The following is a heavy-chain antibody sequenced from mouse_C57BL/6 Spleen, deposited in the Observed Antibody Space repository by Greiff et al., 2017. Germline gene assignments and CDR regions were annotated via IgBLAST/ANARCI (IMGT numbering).Heavy chain of an antibody. V-gene: IGHV1-54*01. CDR1: GYAFTNYL. Sequence: QVQLQQSGAELVRPGTSVKVSCKASGYAFTNYLIEWVKQRPGQGLEWIGVINPGSGGTNYNEKFKGKATLTADKSSSTAYMQLSSLTSEDSAVDFCARRGYYDYFDYWGQGTTLTVSS. J-gene: IGHJ2*01. CDR3: ARRGYYDYFDY. CDR2: INPGSGGT. D-gene: IGHD2-4*01.